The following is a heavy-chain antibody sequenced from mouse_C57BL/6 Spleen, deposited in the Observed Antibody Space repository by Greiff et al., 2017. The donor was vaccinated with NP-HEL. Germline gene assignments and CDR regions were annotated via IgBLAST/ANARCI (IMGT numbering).Heavy chain of an antibody. CDR2: IYPGNSDT. CDR1: GYTFTSYW. V-gene: IGHV1-5*01. CDR3: TRSLGISKAWFAY. D-gene: IGHD6-2*01. Sequence: VQLQQSGTVLARPGASVKMSCKTSGYTFTSYWMHWVKQRPGQGLEWIGAIYPGNSDTSYNQKFKGKAKLTAVTSASTAYTELSSLTNEDSAVYYCTRSLGISKAWFAYWGQGTLVTVSA. J-gene: IGHJ3*01.